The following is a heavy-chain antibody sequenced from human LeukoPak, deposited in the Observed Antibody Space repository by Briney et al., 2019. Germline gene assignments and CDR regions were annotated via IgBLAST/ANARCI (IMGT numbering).Heavy chain of an antibody. V-gene: IGHV4-34*01. D-gene: IGHD6-19*01. Sequence: SETLSLTCAVYGGSFSGYYWSWIRQPPGKGLEWIGEINHSGSTNYNPSLKSRVTISVDTSKNQFSLKLSSVTAADSAVYYCARRSPYSTGWSSYFDYWGQGALVTVSS. CDR2: INHSGST. J-gene: IGHJ4*02. CDR3: ARRSPYSTGWSSYFDY. CDR1: GGSFSGYY.